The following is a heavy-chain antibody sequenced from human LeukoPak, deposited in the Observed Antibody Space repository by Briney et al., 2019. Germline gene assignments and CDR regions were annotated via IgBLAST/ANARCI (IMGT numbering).Heavy chain of an antibody. CDR1: GFTFSSYA. D-gene: IGHD3-22*01. CDR2: IYSGGST. V-gene: IGHV3-53*01. J-gene: IGHJ4*02. CDR3: ARALHYYDSSGLHYYFDY. Sequence: PGGSLRLSCAASGFTFSSYAMSWVRQAPGKGLEWVSLIYSGGSTYYADSVKGRFTISRDNSKNTLYLQMNSLRAEDTAVYYCARALHYYDSSGLHYYFDYWGQGTLVTVSS.